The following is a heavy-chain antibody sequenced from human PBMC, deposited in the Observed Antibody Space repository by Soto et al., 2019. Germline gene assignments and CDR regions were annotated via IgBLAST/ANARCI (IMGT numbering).Heavy chain of an antibody. V-gene: IGHV3-23*01. CDR2: ISGSGGST. D-gene: IGHD6-19*01. J-gene: IGHJ4*02. CDR1: GFTFSSYA. Sequence: GGSLRLSCAASGFTFSSYATSWVRQAPGKGLEWVSAISGSGGSTYYADSVKGRFTISRDSSKNTLYLQMNSLRAEDTAVYYCAKDGLGSSGWYPFDYWGQGTLVTVSS. CDR3: AKDGLGSSGWYPFDY.